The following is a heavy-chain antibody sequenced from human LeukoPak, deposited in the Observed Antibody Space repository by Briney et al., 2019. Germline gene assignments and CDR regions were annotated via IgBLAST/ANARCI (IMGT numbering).Heavy chain of an antibody. CDR3: ARSAGRFLEWLSKNTNWFDP. CDR1: GGTFSSYA. CDR2: IIPIFGTA. J-gene: IGHJ5*02. V-gene: IGHV1-69*13. D-gene: IGHD3-3*01. Sequence: SVKVSCKASGGTFSSYAISWVRQAPGQGLEWMGGIIPIFGTANYAQKFQGRVTITADESTSTAYMELSSLRSEDTAVYYCARSAGRFLEWLSKNTNWFDPWGQGTLVTVSS.